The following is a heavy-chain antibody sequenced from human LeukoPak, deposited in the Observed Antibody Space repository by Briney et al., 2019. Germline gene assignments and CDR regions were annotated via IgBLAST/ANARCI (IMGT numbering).Heavy chain of an antibody. J-gene: IGHJ5*02. V-gene: IGHV4-39*01. CDR1: GGSIISSSYC. D-gene: IGHD3-10*01. Sequence: SETLSLTCTVSGGSIISSSYCWGWIRQPPGEGLEWIGTICYSGANYYNTYLKSRFTISVDTSKNQFSLKLSSVTAADTAVYYCARLRGSGSYKLFDHWGQGTLVTVSS. CDR3: ARLRGSGSYKLFDH. CDR2: ICYSGAN.